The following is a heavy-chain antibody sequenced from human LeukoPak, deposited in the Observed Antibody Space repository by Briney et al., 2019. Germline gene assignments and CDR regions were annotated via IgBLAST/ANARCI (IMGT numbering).Heavy chain of an antibody. CDR3: ARWRGSTSERSDY. D-gene: IGHD2-2*01. CDR2: IKQDGSAK. V-gene: IGHV3-7*01. CDR1: GFTFSDYW. Sequence: GGSLRLSCTASGFTFSDYWMTWVRQAPGKGLEWVANIKQDGSAKYYVDSVKGRFTISRDNAKNSLYLQMDSLRVEDTATYYCARWRGSTSERSDYWGQGTLVSVSS. J-gene: IGHJ4*02.